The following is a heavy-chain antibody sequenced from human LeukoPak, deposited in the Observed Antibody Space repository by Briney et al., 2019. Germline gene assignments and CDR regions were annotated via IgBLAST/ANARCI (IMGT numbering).Heavy chain of an antibody. D-gene: IGHD5-12*01. Sequence: SETLSLTCTVYGGSFSNYYCTWVRQSPGPGLERIGEMNQSGSANYYPYLKSRVTISADTSKCQYYLTVASVTAADTALYECSRVALPSRDGYYLGYWGQGTLVTISS. CDR1: GGSFSNYY. J-gene: IGHJ4*02. CDR3: SRVALPSRDGYYLGY. V-gene: IGHV4-34*01. CDR2: MNQSGSA.